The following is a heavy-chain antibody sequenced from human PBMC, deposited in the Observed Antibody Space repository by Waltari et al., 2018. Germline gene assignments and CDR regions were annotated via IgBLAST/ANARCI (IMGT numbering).Heavy chain of an antibody. D-gene: IGHD3-3*01. CDR3: ARVFGYYYYYMDV. V-gene: IGHV4-34*02. CDR2: SNDSGRT. J-gene: IGHJ6*03. Sequence: QVQLQQWGAGLLKPSETLSLTCDVSGGSLSGYHWTWIRQPPGKGLEWGGESNDSGRTPYKPSLERRFTVSIDTANNQFSLRVRSVTSADTAVYYCARVFGYYYYYMDVWGKGTTVTISS. CDR1: GGSLSGYH.